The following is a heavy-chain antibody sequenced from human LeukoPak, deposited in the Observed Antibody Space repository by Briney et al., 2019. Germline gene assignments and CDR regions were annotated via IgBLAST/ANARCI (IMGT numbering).Heavy chain of an antibody. J-gene: IGHJ4*02. Sequence: GGSLRLSCAASGFTVSSNYMSWVRQAPGKGLEWVSVIYSGGSTYYADSVKGRFTISRDNSKNTLYLQMNSLRAEDTAVYYCARDRGSSSFPGYWGQGTLVTVSS. CDR1: GFTVSSNY. CDR3: ARDRGSSSFPGY. V-gene: IGHV3-66*01. CDR2: IYSGGST. D-gene: IGHD6-13*01.